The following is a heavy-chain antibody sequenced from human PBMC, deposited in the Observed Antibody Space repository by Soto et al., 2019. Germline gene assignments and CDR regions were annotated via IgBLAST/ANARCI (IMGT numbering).Heavy chain of an antibody. V-gene: IGHV3-23*01. CDR2: ISANDVGT. D-gene: IGHD1-20*01. J-gene: IGHJ4*02. CDR1: GSTLRNYA. Sequence: GGSLRLSCEASGSTLRNYAMTWIRQAPGKGLEWVSLISANDVGTYYAESVKTRFTISTDQSRNTVYLQMDSLRADDTAIYYCAKAKNDYNWDNRPPFDYWGQGTLVTVSS. CDR3: AKAKNDYNWDNRPPFDY.